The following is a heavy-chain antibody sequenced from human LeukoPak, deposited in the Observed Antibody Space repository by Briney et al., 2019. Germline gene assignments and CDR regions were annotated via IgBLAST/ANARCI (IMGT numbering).Heavy chain of an antibody. CDR1: GYSFTSYW. V-gene: IGHV5-51*01. D-gene: IGHD3-22*01. Sequence: KNGESLKISCKGSGYSFTSYWIGWVRQMPGKGLEWMGIIYPGDSDSRYSPSFQGQVTISADKSISTAYLQWSSLKASDTAMYYCARLVAYYDSSPNWFDPWGQGTLVTVSS. CDR3: ARLVAYYDSSPNWFDP. J-gene: IGHJ5*02. CDR2: IYPGDSDS.